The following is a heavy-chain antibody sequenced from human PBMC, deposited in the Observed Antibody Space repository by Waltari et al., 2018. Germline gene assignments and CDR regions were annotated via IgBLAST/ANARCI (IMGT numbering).Heavy chain of an antibody. CDR3: ARAEYSGYEGYYYYMDV. CDR2: ISYDGSNK. V-gene: IGHV3-30-3*01. CDR1: GFTFSSYA. D-gene: IGHD5-12*01. Sequence: QVQLVESGGGVVQPGRSLSRSCAASGFTFSSYAMHWVRRAPGQGLEGVAVISYDGSNKYYADSVKGRFTISRDNSKNTLYLQMNSLRAEDTAVYYCARAEYSGYEGYYYYMDVWGKGTTVTVSS. J-gene: IGHJ6*03.